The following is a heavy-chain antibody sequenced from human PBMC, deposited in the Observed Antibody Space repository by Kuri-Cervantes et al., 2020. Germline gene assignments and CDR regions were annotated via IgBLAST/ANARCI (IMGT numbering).Heavy chain of an antibody. CDR3: ARGEISGYYYGFDY. V-gene: IGHV4-4*07. CDR1: GSSISSYY. Sequence: ESLKISCTVSGSSISSYYWSWIRQPAGKGLEWIGRIYTTGSTNYNPSLKSRVTISVDTSKNQFSLKLNSVTAANTAVYYCARGEISGYYYGFDYWGQGTLVTVSS. D-gene: IGHD3-22*01. CDR2: IYTTGST. J-gene: IGHJ4*02.